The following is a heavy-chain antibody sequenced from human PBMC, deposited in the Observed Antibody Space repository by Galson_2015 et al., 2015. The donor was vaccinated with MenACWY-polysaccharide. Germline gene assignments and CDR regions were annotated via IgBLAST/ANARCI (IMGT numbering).Heavy chain of an antibody. J-gene: IGHJ4*02. CDR1: GYTFTTHY. CDR2: INPNSGAT. Sequence: SVKVSCKASGYTFTTHYFHWMRQAPGQGLEWMGWINPNSGATTYAQRFQGRVLMTRATYISTVYMELSRLNSDDTAVYYFARGGGRYHVDYWGQGTLVTVSA. CDR3: ARGGGRYHVDY. D-gene: IGHD1-26*01. V-gene: IGHV1-2*02.